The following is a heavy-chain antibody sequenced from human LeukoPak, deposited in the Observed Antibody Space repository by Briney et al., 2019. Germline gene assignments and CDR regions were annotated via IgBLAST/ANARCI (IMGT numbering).Heavy chain of an antibody. Sequence: GESLKISCKGSGYNFANYWIAWVRQMPGKGLEWMGIIYPGDSDTRYSPSFQGQVTISADKSISTAYLQWSSLKASDTAMYYCARPIAAAGTSWNDAFDIWGQGTMVTVSS. J-gene: IGHJ3*02. CDR2: IYPGDSDT. D-gene: IGHD6-13*01. CDR3: ARPIAAAGTSWNDAFDI. V-gene: IGHV5-51*01. CDR1: GYNFANYW.